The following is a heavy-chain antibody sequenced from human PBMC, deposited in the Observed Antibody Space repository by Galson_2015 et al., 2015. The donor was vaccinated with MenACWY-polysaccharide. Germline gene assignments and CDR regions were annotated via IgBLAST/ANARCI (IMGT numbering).Heavy chain of an antibody. Sequence: SLRLSCAASEFNLRTYAMSWVRQAPGRGLEWVSDISGSGGRTNYADPVKGRFTISRDNSKNTVFLQMNSLRAEDTAVYYCARGFQLGIYYYYGLDVWGQGTTVTVSS. CDR1: EFNLRTYA. CDR2: ISGSGGRT. J-gene: IGHJ6*02. CDR3: ARGFQLGIYYYYGLDV. V-gene: IGHV3-23*01. D-gene: IGHD2-2*01.